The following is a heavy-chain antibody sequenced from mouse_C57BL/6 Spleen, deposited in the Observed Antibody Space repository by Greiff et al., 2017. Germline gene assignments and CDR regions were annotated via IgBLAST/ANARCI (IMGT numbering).Heavy chain of an antibody. J-gene: IGHJ2*01. CDR1: GYTFTDYE. Sequence: QVQLKQSGAELVRPGASVTLSCKASGYTFTDYEMHWVKQTPVHGLEWIGAIDPETGGTAYNQKFKGKAILTADKSSSTAYMELRSLKSEDSAVYYCTRWGTTVVASDYWGQGTTLTVSS. V-gene: IGHV1-15*01. CDR2: IDPETGGT. CDR3: TRWGTTVVASDY. D-gene: IGHD1-1*01.